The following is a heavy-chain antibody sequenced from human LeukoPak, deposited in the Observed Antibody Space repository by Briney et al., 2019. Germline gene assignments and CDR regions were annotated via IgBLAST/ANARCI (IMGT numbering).Heavy chain of an antibody. CDR3: ARLPGVAAV. CDR2: IYYTGTT. V-gene: IGHV4-59*08. Sequence: PSETLSLTCTVSGGSTSRYYWSRIRQPPGKSLEWIGYIYYTGTTTYNPSLKSRVTISIDTSTNQFSLNLSSVTAADTAVYYCARLPGVAAVWGQGTLVIVSS. J-gene: IGHJ1*01. CDR1: GGSTSRYY. D-gene: IGHD6-13*01.